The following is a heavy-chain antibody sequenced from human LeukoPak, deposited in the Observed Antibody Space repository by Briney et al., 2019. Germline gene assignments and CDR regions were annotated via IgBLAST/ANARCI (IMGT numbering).Heavy chain of an antibody. CDR2: ISSSGSTI. CDR1: GFTFSSYE. D-gene: IGHD3-22*01. CDR3: ARGGSYFDSSGYYPN. Sequence: PGGSLRLSCAASGFTFSSYEMNWVRQAPGKGLEWVSYISSSGSTIYYADSVKGRFTISRDNAKNSLYLQMNSLRAEDTAGYYCARGGSYFDSSGYYPNWGQGTLVTVSS. J-gene: IGHJ4*02. V-gene: IGHV3-48*03.